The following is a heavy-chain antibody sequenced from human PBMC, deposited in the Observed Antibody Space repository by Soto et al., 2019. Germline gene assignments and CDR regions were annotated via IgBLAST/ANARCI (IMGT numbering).Heavy chain of an antibody. CDR2: ISSTSSTI. CDR3: ARGERVRGDY. D-gene: IGHD3-10*01. J-gene: IGHJ4*02. Sequence: VQLVESGGGLVQPGGSLRLSCAASGFVFSSYSMNWVRQAPGKGLEWVSYISSTSSTIYYADSVKGRFTISRDNAKNSLYLQMNSLRDEDTAVYYCARGERVRGDYWGQGTLVTVSS. V-gene: IGHV3-48*02. CDR1: GFVFSSYS.